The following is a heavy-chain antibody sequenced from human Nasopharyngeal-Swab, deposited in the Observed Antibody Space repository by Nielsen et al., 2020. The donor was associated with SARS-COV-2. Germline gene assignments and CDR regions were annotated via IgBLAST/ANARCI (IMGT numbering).Heavy chain of an antibody. D-gene: IGHD5-18*01. J-gene: IGHJ4*02. CDR3: ARTPQLWSLYFDY. Sequence: WIRQPPGKGLEWVSYIKTSGDTISYADSVKGRFTISRDNAKNSLYLQMDSLRAEDTAMHYCARTPQLWSLYFDYWGQGTLVTVSS. V-gene: IGHV3-11*01. CDR2: IKTSGDTI.